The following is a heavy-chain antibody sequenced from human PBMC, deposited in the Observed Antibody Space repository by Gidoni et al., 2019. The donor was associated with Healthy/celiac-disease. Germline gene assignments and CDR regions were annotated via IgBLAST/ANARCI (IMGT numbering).Heavy chain of an antibody. CDR3: RAIVVVPAAMDGFDY. CDR2: MRSKANSYAT. CDR1: GFTFSGSG. J-gene: IGHJ4*02. V-gene: IGHV3-73*02. Sequence: EVQLVESGGGLVQPGGSLKLSCAASGFTFSGSGMTWVRQVSGKGLEWVGRMRSKANSYATAYAASVKGRFTISRDDSKNTAYLQMNSLKTEDTAVYYCRAIVVVPAAMDGFDYWGQGTLVTVSS. D-gene: IGHD2-2*01.